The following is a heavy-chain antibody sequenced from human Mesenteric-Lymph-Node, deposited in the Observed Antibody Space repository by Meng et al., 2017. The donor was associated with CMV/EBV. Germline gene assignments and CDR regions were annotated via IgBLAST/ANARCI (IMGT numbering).Heavy chain of an antibody. J-gene: IGHJ4*02. CDR2: ISSSETYI. CDR3: ARGTRYY. D-gene: IGHD3/OR15-3a*01. Sequence: GESLKISCEASEFTFSSYSMNWVRQVPGKGLEWVSYISSSETYIFYGASVKGRVTISRDNAKNSLYLQMNSLRAEDTAVYYCARGTRYYWGQGTLVTVSS. CDR1: EFTFSSYS. V-gene: IGHV3-21*01.